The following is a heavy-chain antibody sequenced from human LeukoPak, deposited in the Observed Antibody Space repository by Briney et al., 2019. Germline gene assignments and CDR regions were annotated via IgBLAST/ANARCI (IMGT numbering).Heavy chain of an antibody. D-gene: IGHD3/OR15-3a*01. CDR3: VRYIWTSGNKYFDY. Sequence: PGMSLRLSCAASGLTFSTYGFHWIRQAPGKGLEWVSLIWNDGKKAEYADSVKGRFTIFRDNSKNTVYLQMNSLRAEDTAVYYCVRYIWTSGNKYFDYWGQGTLVTVSS. V-gene: IGHV3-33*03. J-gene: IGHJ4*02. CDR1: GLTFSTYG. CDR2: IWNDGKKA.